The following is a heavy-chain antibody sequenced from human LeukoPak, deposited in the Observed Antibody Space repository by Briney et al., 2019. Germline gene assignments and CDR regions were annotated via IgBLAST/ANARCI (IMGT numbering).Heavy chain of an antibody. V-gene: IGHV3-23*01. Sequence: GGSLRLSRAASGFTFSSYAMSWVRQAPGKGLEWVSAISGSGGSTYYADSVKGRFTISRDNSKNTLYLQMNSLRAEDTAVYYCAKGSGYSSSSMAGWGQGTLVTVSS. D-gene: IGHD6-6*01. CDR1: GFTFSSYA. CDR2: ISGSGGST. J-gene: IGHJ4*02. CDR3: AKGSGYSSSSMAG.